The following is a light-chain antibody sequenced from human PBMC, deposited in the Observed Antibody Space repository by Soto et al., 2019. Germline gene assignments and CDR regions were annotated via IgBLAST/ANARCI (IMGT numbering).Light chain of an antibody. CDR1: SSNNGAGYD. V-gene: IGLV1-40*01. CDR3: QSFDSSLTGYV. J-gene: IGLJ1*01. CDR2: GNT. Sequence: QSVLTQPPSLSGVPGQRVTISCAGSSSNNGAGYDVHWYRQRPGSAPQLLIYGNTNRPSGVPDRFSGSKSGPAASLAITGLQVDDEAEYFCQSFDSSLTGYVFGSGTKVTVL.